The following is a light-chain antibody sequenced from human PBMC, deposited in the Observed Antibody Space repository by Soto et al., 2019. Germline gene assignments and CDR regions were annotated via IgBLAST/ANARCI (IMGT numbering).Light chain of an antibody. CDR1: QFISTY. J-gene: IGKJ5*01. CDR2: AAS. CDR3: QQSYSTLFT. V-gene: IGKV1-39*01. Sequence: DIQMTQSPSSLSASVGDRVTINCRASQFISTYLNWYQQKPGKAPKVLIYAASTLQSGVPSRFSGSGSGTDFTPTISSLQPEDFATYHCQQSYSTLFTFGQGTRLEN.